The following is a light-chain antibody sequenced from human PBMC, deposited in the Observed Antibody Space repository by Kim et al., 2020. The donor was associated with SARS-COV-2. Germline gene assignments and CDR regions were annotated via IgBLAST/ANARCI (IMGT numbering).Light chain of an antibody. CDR3: QTWGTGIRV. CDR1: RGDRGFA. J-gene: IGLJ3*02. CDR2: LNSDRSH. Sequence: AAVKLSCTRGRGDRGFAIAWYRRQPGKGHRYLMKLNSDRSHGKGEGIPDRLSGSSSGAERYPAIASIQSEDEADYYCQTWGTGIRVFGGGTQLTVL. V-gene: IGLV4-69*01.